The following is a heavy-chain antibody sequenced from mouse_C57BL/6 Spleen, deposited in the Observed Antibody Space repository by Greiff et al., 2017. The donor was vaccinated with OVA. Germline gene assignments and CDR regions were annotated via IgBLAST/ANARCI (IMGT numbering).Heavy chain of an antibody. CDR2: INPSNGGT. CDR3: ARYGAGTDDFFAY. J-gene: IGHJ3*01. D-gene: IGHD4-1*01. CDR1: GYTFTSYW. V-gene: IGHV1-53*01. Sequence: QVQLQQPGPELVKPGASVKLSCKASGYTFTSYWMHWVKQRPGQGLEWIGNINPSNGGTNYNEKFKSKATLTVDKSSSTAYMQLSSLTSEDSAVYYCARYGAGTDDFFAYWGQGTRVTVSA.